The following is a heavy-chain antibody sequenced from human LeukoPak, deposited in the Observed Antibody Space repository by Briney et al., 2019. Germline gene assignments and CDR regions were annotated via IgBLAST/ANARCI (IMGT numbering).Heavy chain of an antibody. Sequence: SVKVSCKASGGTFSSYAISWVRQARGQGLEWMGGIIPIFGTANYAQKFQGRVTITADESTSTAYMELSSLRSEDTAVYYCARADYGDSSFDYWGQGTLVTVSS. V-gene: IGHV1-69*01. CDR2: IIPIFGTA. D-gene: IGHD4-17*01. J-gene: IGHJ4*02. CDR3: ARADYGDSSFDY. CDR1: GGTFSSYA.